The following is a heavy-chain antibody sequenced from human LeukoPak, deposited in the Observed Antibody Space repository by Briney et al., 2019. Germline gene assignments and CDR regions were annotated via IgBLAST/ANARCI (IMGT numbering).Heavy chain of an antibody. CDR3: AREGITMIXXLDAFDI. CDR2: IWYDGSNK. Sequence: GGSLRLSCAASGFTFSSYGMHWVRQAPGKGLEWVAVIWYDGSNKYYADSVKGRFTISRDNSKNTLYLQMNSLRAEDTAVYYCAREGITMIXXLDAFDIWGQGTMVTVSS. D-gene: IGHD3-22*01. V-gene: IGHV3-33*01. CDR1: GFTFSSYG. J-gene: IGHJ3*02.